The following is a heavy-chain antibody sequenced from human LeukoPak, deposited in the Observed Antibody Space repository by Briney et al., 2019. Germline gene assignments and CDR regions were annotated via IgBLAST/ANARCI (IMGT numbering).Heavy chain of an antibody. V-gene: IGHV1-8*01. J-gene: IGHJ4*02. D-gene: IGHD1-1*01. Sequence: ASVKVSCKASGYTFTRFDINWVRQATGQGLEWMGWMNPNNGNTDYAQKFQGRVTMTRNTSINTAYMELSGLRSEDTAVYYCASQLWSKPYWGQGTLVTVSS. CDR2: MNPNNGNT. CDR1: GYTFTRFD. CDR3: ASQLWSKPY.